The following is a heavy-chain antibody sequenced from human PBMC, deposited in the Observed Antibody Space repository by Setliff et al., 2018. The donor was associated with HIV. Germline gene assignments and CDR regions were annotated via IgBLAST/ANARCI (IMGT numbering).Heavy chain of an antibody. CDR2: VYASGET. CDR1: GDSISSYS. CDR3: ARKGSSSRSQEYYYDF. J-gene: IGHJ4*02. D-gene: IGHD6-13*01. Sequence: PSETLSLTCTVSGDSISSYSWNWIRQPPGRGLEWIGYVYASGETDYNSSLKSRVTMSTDTSRNQFFLNLNYATAADTAVYFCARKGSSSRSQEYYYDFWGQGTLVTVSS. V-gene: IGHV4-4*09.